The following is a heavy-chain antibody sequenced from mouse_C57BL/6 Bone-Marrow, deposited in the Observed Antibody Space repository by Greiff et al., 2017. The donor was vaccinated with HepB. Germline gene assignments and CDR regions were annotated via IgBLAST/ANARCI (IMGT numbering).Heavy chain of an antibody. CDR3: ARDASKGAWYFDV. J-gene: IGHJ1*03. CDR1: GFTFSDFY. Sequence: EVNLVESGGGLVQSGRSLRLSCATSGFTFSDFYMEWVRQAPGKGLEWIAASRNKANDYTTEYSASVKGRFIVSRDTSQSILYLQMNALRAEDTAIYYCARDASKGAWYFDVWGTGTTVTVSS. V-gene: IGHV7-1*01. CDR2: SRNKANDYTT.